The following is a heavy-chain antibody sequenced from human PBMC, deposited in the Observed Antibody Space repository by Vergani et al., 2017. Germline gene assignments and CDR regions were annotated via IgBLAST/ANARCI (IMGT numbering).Heavy chain of an antibody. D-gene: IGHD6-13*01. CDR2: ISAYNGNT. V-gene: IGHV1-18*01. J-gene: IGHJ3*02. Sequence: QVQLVQSGAEVKKPGASVKVSCTASGYTFTSYGISWVRQAPGQGLEWMGWISAYNGNTNYAQKLQGRVTMTTDTSTSTAYMELRSLRSDDTAVYYCATSQPYSSSWYLTRSDAFDIWGQGTMVTVSS. CDR3: ATSQPYSSSWYLTRSDAFDI. CDR1: GYTFTSYG.